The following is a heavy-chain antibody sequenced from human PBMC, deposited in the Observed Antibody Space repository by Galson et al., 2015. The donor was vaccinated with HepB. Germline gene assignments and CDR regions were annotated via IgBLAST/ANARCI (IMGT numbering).Heavy chain of an antibody. J-gene: IGHJ6*03. CDR2: ISGSGGST. V-gene: IGHV3-23*01. D-gene: IGHD6-6*01. Sequence: SLRLSCAASGFTFSSYAMSWVRQAPGKGLEWVSAISGSGGSTYYADSVKGRFTISRDNSKNTLYLQMNSLRAEDTAVYYCAKSGIAARQFYYYYYMDVWGKGTTVTVSS. CDR3: AKSGIAARQFYYYYYMDV. CDR1: GFTFSSYA.